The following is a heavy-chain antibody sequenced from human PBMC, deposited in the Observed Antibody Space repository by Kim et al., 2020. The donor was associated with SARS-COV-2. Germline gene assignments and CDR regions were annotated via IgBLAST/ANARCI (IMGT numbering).Heavy chain of an antibody. D-gene: IGHD3-16*01. Sequence: GGSLRLSCAASGFTFSSYPMHWVRQAPGEGLESVSAISPDGGSTYYANSVKGRFSISRDNSKSTLYLQMGSLRTEDMALYYCARERLGGLDPCGQGTLVTVSS. CDR2: ISPDGGST. V-gene: IGHV3-64*01. CDR3: ARERLGGLDP. J-gene: IGHJ5*02. CDR1: GFTFSSYP.